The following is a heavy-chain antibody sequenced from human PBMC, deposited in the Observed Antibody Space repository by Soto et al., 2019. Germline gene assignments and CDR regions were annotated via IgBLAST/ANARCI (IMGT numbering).Heavy chain of an antibody. V-gene: IGHV3-30*18. CDR3: AKDLLRLVGGTFDY. CDR1: GFTFSSYG. J-gene: IGHJ4*02. CDR2: ISYDGSNK. Sequence: QVQLVESGGGVVQPGRSLRLSCAASGFTFSSYGMHWVRQAPGKGLEWVAVISYDGSNKYYADSVKGRFTISRDNSKNTLYLQMNSLRAGDTAVYYCAKDLLRLVGGTFDYWGQGTLVTVSS. D-gene: IGHD3-16*01.